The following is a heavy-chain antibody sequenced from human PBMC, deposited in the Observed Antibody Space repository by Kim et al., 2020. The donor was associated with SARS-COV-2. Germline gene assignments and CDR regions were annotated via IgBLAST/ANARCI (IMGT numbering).Heavy chain of an antibody. CDR3: ARDRAIWYYYDSSGYLNAFDI. CDR1: GGSISSGGYY. V-gene: IGHV4-31*03. CDR2: IYYSGST. D-gene: IGHD3-22*01. Sequence: SETLSLTCTVSGGSISSGGYYWSWIRQHPGKGLEWIGYIYYSGSTYYNPSLKSRVTISVDTSKNQFSLKLSSVTAADTAMYYCARDRAIWYYYDSSGYLNAFDIWGQGTMVTVSS. J-gene: IGHJ3*02.